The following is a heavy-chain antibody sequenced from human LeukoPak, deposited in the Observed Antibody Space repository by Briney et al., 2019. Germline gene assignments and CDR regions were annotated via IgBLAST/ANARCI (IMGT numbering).Heavy chain of an antibody. D-gene: IGHD3-10*01. Sequence: GGSLRLSCAATEFTFTHYGMDWVRQAPGKGLEWVSAISDTGDKTYYADSVKGRFTISRDNSRNTLYLQMSRLRAEDTALFYCAKMTDSTPYSSGTFDSWGQGTLVTVSS. CDR2: ISDTGDKT. CDR1: EFTFTHYG. V-gene: IGHV3-23*01. J-gene: IGHJ4*02. CDR3: AKMTDSTPYSSGTFDS.